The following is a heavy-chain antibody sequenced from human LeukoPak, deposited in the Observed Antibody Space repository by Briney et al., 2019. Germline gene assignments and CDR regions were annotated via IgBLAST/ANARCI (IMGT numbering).Heavy chain of an antibody. V-gene: IGHV1-2*02. CDR1: GYTFTGYY. D-gene: IGHD5-24*01. CDR3: ARDLRSRDGYNPPNLFDS. Sequence: PKASVKVSCKASGYTFTGYYMHWVRQAPGQGLEWMGWINPNSGGTNYAQKFQGRVTMTRDTSISTAYMELSSLRSEDTAVYYCARDLRSRDGYNPPNLFDSWGQGTLVTVSS. J-gene: IGHJ4*02. CDR2: INPNSGGT.